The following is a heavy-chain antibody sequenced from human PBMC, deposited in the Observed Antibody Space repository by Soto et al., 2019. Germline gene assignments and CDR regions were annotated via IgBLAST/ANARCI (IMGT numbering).Heavy chain of an antibody. J-gene: IGHJ4*02. CDR3: ARGGYYDSSGYPSQNFDY. Sequence: SETLSLTCTVSGASINSGGYYWNWVRLLPGRGLEWIGYIYFTGNTYYNPSLESRVTISLDTPQNQFSLKLSSVTAADTAVYYCARGGYYDSSGYPSQNFDYWGQGTLVTVSS. CDR1: GASINSGGYY. CDR2: IYFTGNT. D-gene: IGHD3-22*01. V-gene: IGHV4-31*03.